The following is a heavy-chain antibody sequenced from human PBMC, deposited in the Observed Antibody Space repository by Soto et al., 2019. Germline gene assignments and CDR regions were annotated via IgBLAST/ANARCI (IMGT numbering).Heavy chain of an antibody. V-gene: IGHV3-21*01. CDR2: ISSRSSYI. J-gene: IGHJ3*02. CDR1: GFSFSSYS. CDR3: ARGRTSRPNGAFHI. D-gene: IGHD2-2*01. Sequence: GGPLRPSFAAFGFSFSSYSNNWVRQALGKGLECVSSISSRSSYIYYADSVKGRFTTSRDNAKNSLYLQMNSLRAEDTAVYYCARGRTSRPNGAFHIWGHGTMVTVS.